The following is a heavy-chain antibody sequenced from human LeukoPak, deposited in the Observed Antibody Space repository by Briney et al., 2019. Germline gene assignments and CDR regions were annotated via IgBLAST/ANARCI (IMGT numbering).Heavy chain of an antibody. D-gene: IGHD3-10*01. CDR3: ASPGDPGGPFRPHAFDI. CDR1: GYTFTSYY. V-gene: IGHV1-46*01. CDR2: INPSGGST. J-gene: IGHJ3*02. Sequence: GASVKVSCKASGYTFTSYYMHWVCQAPGQGLEWMGIINPSGGSTNYAQKFQGRVTITTDESTSTAYMELSSLRSEDTAVYYCASPGDPGGPFRPHAFDIWGQGTMVTVSS.